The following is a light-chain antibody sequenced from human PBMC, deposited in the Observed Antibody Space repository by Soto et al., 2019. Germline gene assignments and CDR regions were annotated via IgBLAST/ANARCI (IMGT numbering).Light chain of an antibody. Sequence: QSVLTQPASVSRSPGQSITISCTGTSSDVGAYNYVSWYQRLPGKAPKLMIYDVSNRPSGVSNRFSGSKSGNTASLTISGLQAEDEADYYCASYTGLNAHVFGTGTKVTVL. V-gene: IGLV2-14*03. CDR3: ASYTGLNAHV. CDR2: DVS. J-gene: IGLJ1*01. CDR1: SSDVGAYNY.